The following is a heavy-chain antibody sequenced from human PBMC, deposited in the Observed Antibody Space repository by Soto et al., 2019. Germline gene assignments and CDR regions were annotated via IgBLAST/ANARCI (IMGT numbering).Heavy chain of an antibody. CDR3: AKKFYYDASGYYSRDAFDV. V-gene: IGHV3-23*01. CDR2: ISGSGGST. Sequence: HPGGSLRLSCAASGFSFNSYAMGWVRQAPGKGLEWVSGISGSGGSTFYADSVKGRFTISRQNSKSTLYLQMNSLRAEDTALYYCAKKFYYDASGYYSRDAFDVWGQGAMVTVSS. D-gene: IGHD3-22*01. CDR1: GFSFNSYA. J-gene: IGHJ3*01.